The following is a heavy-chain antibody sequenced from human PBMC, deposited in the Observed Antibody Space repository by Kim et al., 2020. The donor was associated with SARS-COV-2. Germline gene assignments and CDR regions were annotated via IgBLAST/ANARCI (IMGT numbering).Heavy chain of an antibody. Sequence: GKGRLTNSRDNSKNTLYLQMNGLRAEDTAVYYCAKGAPSMIVVVTNYFDYWGQGTLVTVSS. V-gene: IGHV3-23*01. J-gene: IGHJ4*02. CDR3: AKGAPSMIVVVTNYFDY. D-gene: IGHD3-22*01.